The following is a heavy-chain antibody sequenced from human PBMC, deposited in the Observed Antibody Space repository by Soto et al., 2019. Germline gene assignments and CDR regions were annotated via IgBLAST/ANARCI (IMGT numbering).Heavy chain of an antibody. V-gene: IGHV4-61*01. D-gene: IGHD3-3*01. J-gene: IGHJ5*02. CDR3: ARGQYDFFNWFDP. CDR2: IYYSGST. Sequence: SETLSLTCTVSGGSVSSGSYYWSWIRQPPGKGLEWIGYIYYSGSTNYNPSLKSRVTISVDTSKNQFSLKPSSVTAADTAVYYCARGQYDFFNWFDPWGEGTLVTAPQ. CDR1: GGSVSSGSYY.